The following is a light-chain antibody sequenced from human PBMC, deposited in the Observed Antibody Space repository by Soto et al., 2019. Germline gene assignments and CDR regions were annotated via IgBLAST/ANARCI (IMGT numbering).Light chain of an antibody. CDR3: CSYAGSSTWV. Sequence: QSALTQPASVSGSPGQSITISCTGTSSDVGSYNLVSWYQQHPGKAPKLMTYEVSKRPSGVSNRFSGSKSGNTASLTISGLQAEDEADYYCCSYAGSSTWVFGGGTKVTVL. V-gene: IGLV2-23*02. CDR2: EVS. CDR1: SSDVGSYNL. J-gene: IGLJ3*02.